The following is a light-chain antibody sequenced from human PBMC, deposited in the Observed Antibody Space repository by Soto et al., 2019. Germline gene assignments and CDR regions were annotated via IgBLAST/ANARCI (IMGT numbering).Light chain of an antibody. CDR1: QLISDW. CDR3: QQCYTYPLT. CDR2: KAS. J-gene: IGKJ5*01. V-gene: IGKV1-5*03. Sequence: DIQMTQSPSALSLSVGERVTISCRASQLISDWLSWYQQKPRDDPTLLIYKASSLENGVPSRFSGSRSGTEFTLTISSLQPDDFATYSCQQCYTYPLTFGQGTRLEIK.